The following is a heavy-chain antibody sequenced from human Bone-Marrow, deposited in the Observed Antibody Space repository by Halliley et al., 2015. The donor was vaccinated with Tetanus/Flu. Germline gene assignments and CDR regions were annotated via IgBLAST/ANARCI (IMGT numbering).Heavy chain of an antibody. CDR2: IYHSGSS. V-gene: IGHV4-59*02. D-gene: IGHD3-16*01. Sequence: TLSLTCTVSGGSVSSDYWSWIRQSPGRGLEWIGDIYHSGSSNYSPSLESRVTISVDKSKNQFSLKLTSVTAAGTAVYYCAGGGGGPTVFDYWGQGALVTVSS. CDR1: GGSVSSDY. CDR3: AGGGGGPTVFDY. J-gene: IGHJ4*02.